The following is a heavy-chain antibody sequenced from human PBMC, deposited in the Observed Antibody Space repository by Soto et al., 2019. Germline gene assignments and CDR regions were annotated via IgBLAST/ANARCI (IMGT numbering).Heavy chain of an antibody. CDR3: ARDTHYDILTGYSYDAFDI. CDR1: GFTFSSYS. Sequence: GGSLRLSCAASGFTFSSYSMNWVRQAPGKGLEWVSSISSSSSYIYYADSVKGRFTISRDNAKNSLYMQMNSLRAEDTAVYYCARDTHYDILTGYSYDAFDIWGQGTMVTVSS. V-gene: IGHV3-21*01. J-gene: IGHJ3*02. D-gene: IGHD3-9*01. CDR2: ISSSSSYI.